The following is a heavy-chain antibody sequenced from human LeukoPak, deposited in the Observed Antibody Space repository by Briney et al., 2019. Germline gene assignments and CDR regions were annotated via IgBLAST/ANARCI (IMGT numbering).Heavy chain of an antibody. CDR3: ARYSEGWFNY. Sequence: PSETLSLTCAVYGGSFSGYYWSWIREPPGKGLEWIGEINHSGSTNYNPSLKSRVTISVDTSKNQFSLKLSSVTAADTAVYYCARYSEGWFNYWGQGTLVTVSS. J-gene: IGHJ4*02. CDR2: INHSGST. CDR1: GGSFSGYY. D-gene: IGHD3-10*01. V-gene: IGHV4-34*01.